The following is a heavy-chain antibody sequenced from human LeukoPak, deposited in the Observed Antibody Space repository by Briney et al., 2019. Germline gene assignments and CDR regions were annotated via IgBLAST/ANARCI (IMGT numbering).Heavy chain of an antibody. V-gene: IGHV3-7*01. CDR3: AREAPVSGINWFDP. Sequence: GRSMTLSCAAAGFSFSSYWMHWVRHAHGKGLEWVANLKQDGSEKYYVDSVKGRFTITRDNAKNSLYLQMNSLRAEDTAVYYCAREAPVSGINWFDPWGQGTLVTVSS. J-gene: IGHJ5*02. D-gene: IGHD6-19*01. CDR1: GFSFSSYW. CDR2: LKQDGSEK.